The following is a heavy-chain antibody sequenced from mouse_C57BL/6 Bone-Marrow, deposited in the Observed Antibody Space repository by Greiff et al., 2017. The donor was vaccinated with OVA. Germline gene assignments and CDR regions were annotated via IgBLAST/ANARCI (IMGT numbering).Heavy chain of an antibody. CDR3: TRKDWNGAFDY. J-gene: IGHJ2*01. CDR2: ISSGGDYI. D-gene: IGHD1-1*01. CDR1: GFTFSSYA. Sequence: EVQRVESGEGLVKPGGSLKLSCAASGFTFSSYAMSWVRQTPEKRLEWVAYISSGGDYIYYADTVKGRFTISRANARNTLYLQMSRLKSEDTAKYYCTRKDWNGAFDYWGKGTTLTVSS. V-gene: IGHV5-9-1*02.